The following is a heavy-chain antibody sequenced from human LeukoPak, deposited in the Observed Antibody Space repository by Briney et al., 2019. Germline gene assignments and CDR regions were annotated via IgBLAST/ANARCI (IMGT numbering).Heavy chain of an antibody. V-gene: IGHV4-39*07. D-gene: IGHD4-11*01. Sequence: SETLSLTCTVSGGSISSSSYYWGWIRQPPGKGLEWIGSIYHSGSTYYNPSLKSRVTISVDTSKNQFSLKLSSVTAADTAVYYCARKTTQYYYMDVWGKGTTVTISS. J-gene: IGHJ6*03. CDR3: ARKTTQYYYMDV. CDR2: IYHSGST. CDR1: GGSISSSSYY.